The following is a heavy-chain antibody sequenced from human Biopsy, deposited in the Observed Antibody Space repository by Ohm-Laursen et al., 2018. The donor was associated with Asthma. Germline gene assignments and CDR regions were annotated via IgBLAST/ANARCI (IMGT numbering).Heavy chain of an antibody. CDR3: ARTTYGHDGFDP. D-gene: IGHD4-17*01. V-gene: IGHV4-31*03. Sequence: PSRTLSLTCTVSGGSINIGDYYWSWIRQHPVKGLEWIGHIYYSGSTYYNPSLKSRVSISLDTSKNQFSLSLTSVTAADTAVYYCARTTYGHDGFDPWGQGTLVTVSS. CDR1: GGSINIGDYY. CDR2: IYYSGST. J-gene: IGHJ5*02.